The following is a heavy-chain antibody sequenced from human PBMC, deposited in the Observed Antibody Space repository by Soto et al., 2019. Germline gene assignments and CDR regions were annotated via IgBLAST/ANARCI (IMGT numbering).Heavy chain of an antibody. CDR3: ARGGGSPDY. CDR2: IYYSGST. J-gene: IGHJ4*02. D-gene: IGHD1-26*01. Sequence: QVQLQESGPGLVKPSETLPLTCTVSGGSISSYYWSWIRQPPGKGLEWIGYIYYSGSTNYNPSLKSRVTISVDTSKNQFSLKLSSVTAADTAVYYCARGGGSPDYWGQGTLVTVSS. V-gene: IGHV4-59*08. CDR1: GGSISSYY.